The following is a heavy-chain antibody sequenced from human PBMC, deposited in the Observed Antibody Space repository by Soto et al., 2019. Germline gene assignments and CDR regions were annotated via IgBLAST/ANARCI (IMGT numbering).Heavy chain of an antibody. J-gene: IGHJ4*02. Sequence: ASVKVSCKASGYTFTGYYMHWVRQAPGQGLEWMGWINPNSGGTNYAQKFQGRVTMTRDTSISTAYMELSRLRSDDTAVYYCARKKIMITFGGVIVPFDYWGQGTLGTVSS. CDR3: ARKKIMITFGGVIVPFDY. D-gene: IGHD3-16*02. V-gene: IGHV1-2*02. CDR1: GYTFTGYY. CDR2: INPNSGGT.